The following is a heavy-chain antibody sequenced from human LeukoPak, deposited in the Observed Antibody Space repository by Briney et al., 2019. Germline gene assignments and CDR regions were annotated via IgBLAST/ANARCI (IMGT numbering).Heavy chain of an antibody. V-gene: IGHV3-66*01. J-gene: IGHJ3*02. CDR3: AKDLGGALWFGELLSDSDAFDI. D-gene: IGHD3-10*01. CDR1: EFSIGSNY. CDR2: IYSGGST. Sequence: PGGSLRLSCAASEFSIGSNYMTWVRQAPGKGLEWVSLIYSGGSTYYADSVKGRFTISRDNSKNTLYLQMNSLRAEDTAVYYCAKDLGGALWFGELLSDSDAFDIWGQGTMVTVSS.